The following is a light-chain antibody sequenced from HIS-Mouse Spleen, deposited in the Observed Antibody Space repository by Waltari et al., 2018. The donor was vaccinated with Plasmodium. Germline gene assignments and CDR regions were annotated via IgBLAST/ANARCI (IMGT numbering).Light chain of an antibody. CDR2: GAS. Sequence: IVLTQSPGTLSLSPGERATPSCRASQSVSSSYLAWYQQKPGQAPRLLIYGASTRATGIPARFSGSGSGTEFTLTISSLQSEDFAVYYCQQYNNWSFTFGPGTKVDIK. V-gene: IGKV3-15*01. CDR3: QQYNNWSFT. J-gene: IGKJ3*01. CDR1: QSVSSSY.